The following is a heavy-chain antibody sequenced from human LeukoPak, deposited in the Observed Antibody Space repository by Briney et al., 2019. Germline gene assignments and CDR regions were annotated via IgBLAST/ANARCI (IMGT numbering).Heavy chain of an antibody. CDR3: ARDRPFYCSGGSCYTTPYYYYYGMDV. CDR2: ISAYNGNA. Sequence: ATVKVSCKASGYTFITYAISWVRQAPGQGLEWMGWISAYNGNANYAQTLQGRVTMTTDTSTSTAYMELRSLRSDDTAVYYCARDRPFYCSGGSCYTTPYYYYYGMDVWGQGTTVTVSS. J-gene: IGHJ6*02. V-gene: IGHV1-18*01. CDR1: GYTFITYA. D-gene: IGHD2-15*01.